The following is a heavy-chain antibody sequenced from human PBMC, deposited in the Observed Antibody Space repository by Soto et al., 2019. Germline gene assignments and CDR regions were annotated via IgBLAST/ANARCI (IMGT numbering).Heavy chain of an antibody. Sequence: EVQLLESGGGLVQPGGSLKLSCAASGFSFDSHSMSWVRQAPGKGLEWVAGISGSGYSKYHADSVMGRFTISRDNAWNTLNLQMNSLRAEDTALYYCAQSIGYRWSTYSFDAWGQGTVVTVSS. J-gene: IGHJ4*02. V-gene: IGHV3-23*01. D-gene: IGHD2-8*02. CDR1: GFSFDSHS. CDR3: AQSIGYRWSTYSFDA. CDR2: ISGSGYSK.